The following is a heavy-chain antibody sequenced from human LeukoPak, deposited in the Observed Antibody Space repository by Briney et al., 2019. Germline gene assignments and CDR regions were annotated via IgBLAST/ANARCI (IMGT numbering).Heavy chain of an antibody. Sequence: GASVKVSCKASGGTFSSYAISWVRQAPGQGLEWMGGIIPIFGTANHAQKFQGRVTITADESTSTAYMELSSLRSEDTAVYYCARGGTRDGYSSWGQGTLVTVSS. CDR2: IIPIFGTA. V-gene: IGHV1-69*01. CDR1: GGTFSSYA. J-gene: IGHJ5*02. D-gene: IGHD5-24*01. CDR3: ARGGTRDGYSS.